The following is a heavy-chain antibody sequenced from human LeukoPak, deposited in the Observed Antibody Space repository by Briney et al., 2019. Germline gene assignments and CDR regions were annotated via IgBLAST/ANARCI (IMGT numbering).Heavy chain of an antibody. D-gene: IGHD2-2*02. J-gene: IGHJ4*02. V-gene: IGHV3-48*04. Sequence: GGSLRLSCAASGFAFSSYSMNWVRQAPGKGLEWVSYISSSSSTIYYADSVKGRFTISRDNAKNSLYLQMNSLRAEDTAVYYCARGYCSSTSCYTEYSSSSGDFDYWGQGTLVTVSS. CDR3: ARGYCSSTSCYTEYSSSSGDFDY. CDR1: GFAFSSYS. CDR2: ISSSSSTI.